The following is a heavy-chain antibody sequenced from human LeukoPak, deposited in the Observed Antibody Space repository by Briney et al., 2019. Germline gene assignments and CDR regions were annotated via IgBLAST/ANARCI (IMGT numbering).Heavy chain of an antibody. D-gene: IGHD6-13*01. CDR2: IIPIFGTA. CDR1: GGTFSSYA. Sequence: SVKVSCKASGGTFSSYAISWVRQAPGQGLEWMGGIIPIFGTANYAQKFQGRVTMTRDMSTSTVYMELSSLRSEDTAVYYCARGRQQFNTLDYWGQGTLVTVSS. V-gene: IGHV1-69*05. J-gene: IGHJ4*02. CDR3: ARGRQQFNTLDY.